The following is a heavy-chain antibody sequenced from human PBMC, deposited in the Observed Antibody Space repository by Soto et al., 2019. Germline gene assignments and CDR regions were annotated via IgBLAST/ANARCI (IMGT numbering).Heavy chain of an antibody. Sequence: GGSLRLSCAASGFTVSSNYMSWVRQAPGKGLEWVSVIYSGGSTYYADSVKGRFTISRDNSKNTLYLQMNSLRAEDTAVYYCASSRQYGSPPYYYYGMDVWGQGATVTVSS. CDR2: IYSGGST. CDR1: GFTVSSNY. CDR3: ASSRQYGSPPYYYYGMDV. V-gene: IGHV3-53*01. D-gene: IGHD3-10*01. J-gene: IGHJ6*02.